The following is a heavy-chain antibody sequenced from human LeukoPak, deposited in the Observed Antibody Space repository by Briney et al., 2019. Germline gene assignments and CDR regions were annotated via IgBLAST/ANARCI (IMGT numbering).Heavy chain of an antibody. V-gene: IGHV1-69*05. CDR3: ARLEENYYGSGSGGPGFDP. CDR1: GGTFSSYA. J-gene: IGHJ5*02. Sequence: ASVKVACKASGGTFSSYAISWVRQAPGQGLEWMGGIIPIFGTANYAQKFQGRGTNTTDESTSTAYMALSSLSCEDTAVSYCARLEENYYGSGSGGPGFDPWGQGTLVTVSS. CDR2: IIPIFGTA. D-gene: IGHD3-10*01.